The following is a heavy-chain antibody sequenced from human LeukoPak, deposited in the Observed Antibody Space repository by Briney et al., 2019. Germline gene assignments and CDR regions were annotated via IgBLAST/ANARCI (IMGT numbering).Heavy chain of an antibody. J-gene: IGHJ4*02. V-gene: IGHV3-23*01. Sequence: GGSLRLSCAASGFTFSTYAMTWVRQAPGKGLEWVSTINGNGRSVYYADSVKGRFTISRDNSKNTLYLQMNDLRAEDTAVYYCAKRATTVPTWAFDYWGQGTLVTVSS. D-gene: IGHD4-17*01. CDR1: GFTFSTYA. CDR2: INGNGRSV. CDR3: AKRATTVPTWAFDY.